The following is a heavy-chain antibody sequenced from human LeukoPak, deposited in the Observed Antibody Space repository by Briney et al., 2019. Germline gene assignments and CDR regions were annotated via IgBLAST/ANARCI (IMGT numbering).Heavy chain of an antibody. Sequence: PSETLSLTCTVSGGSISSSSYYWGWIRQPPGKGLEWVGSIYYSGSTYYNPSLKSRVTISVDTSKNQFSPKLSSVTAADTAVYYRARQGRGPYDILTGTVDYWGQGTLVTVSS. J-gene: IGHJ4*02. CDR1: GGSISSSSYY. D-gene: IGHD3-9*01. V-gene: IGHV4-39*01. CDR3: ARQGRGPYDILTGTVDY. CDR2: IYYSGST.